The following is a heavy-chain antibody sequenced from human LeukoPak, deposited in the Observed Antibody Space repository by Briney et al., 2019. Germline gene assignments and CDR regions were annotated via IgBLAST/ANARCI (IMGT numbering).Heavy chain of an antibody. V-gene: IGHV1-69*04. Sequence: ASVKVSCKASGGTFSSYAISWVRQAPGQGLEWMGRIIPIFGIANYAQKFQGRVTITADKSTSTAYMELSSLRSEDTAVYYCARAQGTDNYYYYGMDVWGQGTTVTVSS. J-gene: IGHJ6*02. CDR1: GGTFSSYA. D-gene: IGHD3-10*01. CDR3: ARAQGTDNYYYYGMDV. CDR2: IIPIFGIA.